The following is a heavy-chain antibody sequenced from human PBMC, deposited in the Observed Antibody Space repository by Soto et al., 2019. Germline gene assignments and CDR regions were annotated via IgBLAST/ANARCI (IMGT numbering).Heavy chain of an antibody. CDR2: MNPNSGNT. CDR1: GYTFTSYD. V-gene: IGHV1-8*01. Sequence: ASVKVSCKASGYTFTSYDINWVRQATEQGLEWMGWMNPNSGNTGYAQKFQGRVTMTRNTSISTAYMELSSLRSEDTAVYYCARVALIVGYYYYYMDVWGKGTTVTV. CDR3: ARVALIVGYYYYYMDV. D-gene: IGHD3-16*02. J-gene: IGHJ6*03.